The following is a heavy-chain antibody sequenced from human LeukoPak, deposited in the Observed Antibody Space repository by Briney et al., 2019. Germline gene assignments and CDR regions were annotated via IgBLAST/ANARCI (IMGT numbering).Heavy chain of an antibody. Sequence: PSETLSLTCTVSGGSISSYYWSWIRQPAGKGLEWIGRIYTSGSTNYNPSLKSRVTMSVDTSKNQFSLKLSSVTAADTAVYYCARDNGGWYLPLSYFDYWGQGTLVTVSS. CDR2: IYTSGST. V-gene: IGHV4-4*07. CDR1: GGSISSYY. D-gene: IGHD6-19*01. CDR3: ARDNGGWYLPLSYFDY. J-gene: IGHJ4*02.